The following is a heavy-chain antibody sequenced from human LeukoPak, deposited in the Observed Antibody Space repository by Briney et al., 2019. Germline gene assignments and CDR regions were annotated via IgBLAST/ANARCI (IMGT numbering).Heavy chain of an antibody. Sequence: ASVKVSCKASGGTFSSYAISWVRQAPGQGLEWMGGIIPIFGTANYAQKFQGRVTITADESTSTAYMELSSLRSEDTAVYYCARQEGAAAAGTGWFDPWGQGALVTVSS. CDR2: IIPIFGTA. V-gene: IGHV1-69*13. CDR3: ARQEGAAAAGTGWFDP. J-gene: IGHJ5*02. D-gene: IGHD6-13*01. CDR1: GGTFSSYA.